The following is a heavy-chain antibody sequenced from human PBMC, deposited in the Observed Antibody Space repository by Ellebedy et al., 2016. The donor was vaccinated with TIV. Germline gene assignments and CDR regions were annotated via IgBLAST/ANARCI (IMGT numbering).Heavy chain of an antibody. CDR1: GFTFSSYA. V-gene: IGHV3-23*01. D-gene: IGHD1-14*01. J-gene: IGHJ6*02. CDR3: AGLGKNSGAGNYYGMDV. CDR2: ISGSGGST. Sequence: GESLKISCAASGFTFSSYAMSWVRQAPGKGLEWVSAISGSGGSTYYADSVKGRLTISRDNSKNMVYLQMNSLRAEDAAVYYCAGLGKNSGAGNYYGMDVWGQGTTVTVSS.